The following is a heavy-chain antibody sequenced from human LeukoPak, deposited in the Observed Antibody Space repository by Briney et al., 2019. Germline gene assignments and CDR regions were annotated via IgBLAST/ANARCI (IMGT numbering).Heavy chain of an antibody. CDR1: GFTFSSYA. Sequence: GRSLRLSCAASGFTFSSYAMHWVRQAPGKGLEWVAVISYDGSNKYYADSVKGRFTISRDNSKNTLYLQMNSLRAEDTAVYYCAQTDSSGYYQRFDYWGQGTLVIVSS. J-gene: IGHJ4*02. V-gene: IGHV3-30-3*01. CDR2: ISYDGSNK. D-gene: IGHD3-22*01. CDR3: AQTDSSGYYQRFDY.